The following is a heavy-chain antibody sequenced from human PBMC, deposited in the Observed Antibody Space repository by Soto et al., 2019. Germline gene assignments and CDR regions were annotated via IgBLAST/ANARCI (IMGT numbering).Heavy chain of an antibody. J-gene: IGHJ5*02. CDR3: ARDPNIVIVPAAPENWFDP. V-gene: IGHV1-18*01. CDR2: ISPYNGDT. Sequence: QVQLVQSGAEVKKPGASVKVSCKASGYTFTSYGINWVRQAPGQGLEWMGWISPYNGDTNYAHKLQGRVTMTTDTSTSTAYMELRSLRSDGTAVYYCARDPNIVIVPAAPENWFDPWGQGTLVTVSS. CDR1: GYTFTSYG. D-gene: IGHD2-2*01.